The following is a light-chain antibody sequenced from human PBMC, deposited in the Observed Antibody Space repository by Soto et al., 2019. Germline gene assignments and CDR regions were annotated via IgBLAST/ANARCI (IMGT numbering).Light chain of an antibody. Sequence: QSALTQPASVSGSPGQSITISCTGTSSDVGAYKYVSWYQQHPGKAPKLMISDVGNRPSGVSNRFSGSKSGNTASLTISGLQAEDEADYYCSSYRSDNTVVFGGGTKLTVL. J-gene: IGLJ3*02. V-gene: IGLV2-14*01. CDR3: SSYRSDNTVV. CDR2: DVG. CDR1: SSDVGAYKY.